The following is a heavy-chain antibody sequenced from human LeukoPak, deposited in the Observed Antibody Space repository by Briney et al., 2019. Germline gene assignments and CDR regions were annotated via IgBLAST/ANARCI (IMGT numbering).Heavy chain of an antibody. CDR2: IYPDDSDT. V-gene: IGHV5-51*01. CDR1: GYRFNAYW. J-gene: IGHJ3*01. Sequence: GESLKISCQGSGYRFNAYWIAWVRQMPGKGLEWMGIIYPDDSDTRYSPSFQGQVTISANKSVRTAYLQWSSLKASDTAMYYCARPNITSYYDSRGYDAFDVWGQGTMVTVSS. CDR3: ARPNITSYYDSRGYDAFDV. D-gene: IGHD3-22*01.